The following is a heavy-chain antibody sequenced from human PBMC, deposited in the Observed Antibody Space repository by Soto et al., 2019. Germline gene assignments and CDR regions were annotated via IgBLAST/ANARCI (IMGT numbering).Heavy chain of an antibody. CDR3: ARGGSTHYYYGLDV. V-gene: IGHV4-4*07. CDR2: VAASGST. CDR1: GGSVSGFF. Sequence: SETLSLTCTVSGGSVSGFFWTWVRQPPGMPLEGLGHVAASGSTAYNPSLRSRLSLSLDVSKNRFSLELTSVTAADTATYFCARGGSTHYYYGLDVWGQGTTVTVSS. J-gene: IGHJ6*02.